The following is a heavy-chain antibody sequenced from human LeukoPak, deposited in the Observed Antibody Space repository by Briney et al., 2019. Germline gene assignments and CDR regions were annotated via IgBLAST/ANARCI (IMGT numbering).Heavy chain of an antibody. CDR3: ARIGAGGGDGLQSYNYGLDV. J-gene: IGHJ6*02. CDR1: GGSFSSYG. CDR2: IIPMLGAE. V-gene: IGHV1-69*04. D-gene: IGHD3-16*01. Sequence: SVRVSCTASGGSFSSYGVAWVRQAPGQGLEWMARIIPMLGAEGYAQKFQGRVTITADKSASTVYMDLSSLRSKDTAIYYCARIGAGGGDGLQSYNYGLDVWGLGTTVIVSS.